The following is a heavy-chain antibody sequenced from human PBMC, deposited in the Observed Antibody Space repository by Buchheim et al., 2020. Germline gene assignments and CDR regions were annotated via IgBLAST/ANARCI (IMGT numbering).Heavy chain of an antibody. CDR1: GFTFSSYG. V-gene: IGHV3-33*01. CDR3: ARECSGGSCYSELNYYYYGMDV. Sequence: QVQLVESGGGVVQPGRSLRLSCAASGFTFSSYGMHWVRQAPGKGLEWVAVIWYDGSNKYYADSVKGRFTISRDNSKNTLYLQMNSLRAEDTAVYYCARECSGGSCYSELNYYYYGMDVWGQGTT. J-gene: IGHJ6*02. D-gene: IGHD2-15*01. CDR2: IWYDGSNK.